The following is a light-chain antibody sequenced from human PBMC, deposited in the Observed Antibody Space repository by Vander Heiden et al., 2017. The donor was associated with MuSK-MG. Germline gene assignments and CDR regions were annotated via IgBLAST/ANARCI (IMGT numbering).Light chain of an antibody. CDR1: QSVSSSY. Sequence: EIVLTQSPGTLSLSPGERATLSCRASQSVSSSYLAWYQQKPGQAPRLLIYGASSRATGIQDRFSGSGSGTDFTLTISRLEPEDFEGYDGQQYGTFGQGTKVEIK. V-gene: IGKV3-20*01. CDR3: QQYGT. J-gene: IGKJ1*01. CDR2: GAS.